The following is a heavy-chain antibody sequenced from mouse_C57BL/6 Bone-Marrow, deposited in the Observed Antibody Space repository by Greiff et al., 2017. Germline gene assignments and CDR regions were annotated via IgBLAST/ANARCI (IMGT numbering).Heavy chain of an antibody. V-gene: IGHV5-9*01. CDR1: GFTFSSYT. J-gene: IGHJ2*01. CDR2: ISGGGGNT. CDR3: ARQGYCGSSLYYFDY. Sequence: EVKLMESGGGLVKPGGSLKLSCAASGFTFSSYTMSWVRQTPEKRLEWVATISGGGGNTYYPDSVKGRFTISRDNAKNTLYLQMSSLRSEDTALYYCARQGYCGSSLYYFDYWGQGTTLTVSS. D-gene: IGHD1-1*01.